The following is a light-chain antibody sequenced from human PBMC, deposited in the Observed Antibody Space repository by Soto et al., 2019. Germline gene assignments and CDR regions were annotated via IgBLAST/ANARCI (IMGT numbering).Light chain of an antibody. CDR1: QSVSNN. CDR3: QQYNTWSPLT. CDR2: GAS. J-gene: IGKJ4*01. Sequence: EIVMTQSPATLSVSPGERVTLSCRASQSVSNNLAWYQQKPGQAPRLLIYGASTRATGIPARFSGSGSGTEFTLTISSLLSEDFAVYYCQQYNTWSPLTFGGGTKVETK. V-gene: IGKV3-15*01.